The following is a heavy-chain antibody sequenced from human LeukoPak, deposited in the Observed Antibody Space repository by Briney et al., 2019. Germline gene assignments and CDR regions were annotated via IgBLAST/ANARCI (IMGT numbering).Heavy chain of an antibody. Sequence: GGSLRLSCAASGFTFSSYSMNWVRQAPGKGLEWVSSISSSSSYIYYADSVKGRFTISRDNAKNSLYLQMNSLRAEDTAVYYCARDEVTIFGVVHNWFDPWGQGTLVTVSS. V-gene: IGHV3-21*01. D-gene: IGHD3-3*01. CDR2: ISSSSSYI. CDR1: GFTFSSYS. CDR3: ARDEVTIFGVVHNWFDP. J-gene: IGHJ5*02.